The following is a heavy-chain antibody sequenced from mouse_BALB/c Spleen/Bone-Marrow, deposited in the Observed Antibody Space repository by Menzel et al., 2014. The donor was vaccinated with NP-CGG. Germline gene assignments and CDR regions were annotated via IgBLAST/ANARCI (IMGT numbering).Heavy chain of an antibody. J-gene: IGHJ3*01. Sequence: DVQLQESGGGLVKPGGSLKLSCAASGFTFSDYYMYWVGQTPEKRLEWVATISDGGSYTYYPDSVKGRFTISRDNAKNNLYLQMSSLKSEDTAMYYCARRWFAYWGQGTLVTVSA. CDR1: GFTFSDYY. V-gene: IGHV5-4*02. CDR3: ARRWFAY. CDR2: ISDGGSYT.